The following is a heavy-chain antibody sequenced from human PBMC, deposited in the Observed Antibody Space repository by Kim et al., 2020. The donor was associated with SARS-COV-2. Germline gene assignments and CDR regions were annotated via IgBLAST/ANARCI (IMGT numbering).Heavy chain of an antibody. V-gene: IGHV4-39*01. CDR1: GYSITTVSYY. J-gene: IGHJ5*02. D-gene: IGHD3-10*01. CDR3: ARAWFGEVFLGCFYP. Sequence: SETLSLTCSVSGYSITTVSYYWDWIRQSPGKGLEWIGSIYHTGSTYYNPSLKSRVTLSVDTSKNQFSLHMNSVTAADTAVYYCARAWFGEVFLGCFYPWG. CDR2: IYHTGST.